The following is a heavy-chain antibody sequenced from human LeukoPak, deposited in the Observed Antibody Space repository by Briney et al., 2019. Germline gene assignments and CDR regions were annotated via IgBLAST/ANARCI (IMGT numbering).Heavy chain of an antibody. CDR1: GFTFSTHA. D-gene: IGHD3-16*01. CDR2: ITSGGNST. CDR3: AKRLVFRYFDQ. V-gene: IGHV3-23*01. J-gene: IGHJ4*02. Sequence: GGSLRHSCAASGFTFSTHAMSWVRQVPGKGLEWVSTITSGGNSTYYADSVKGRFTISRDNSKNTLYLQMNSLRAEDTAVYYCAKRLVFRYFDQWGPGTLVTVSS.